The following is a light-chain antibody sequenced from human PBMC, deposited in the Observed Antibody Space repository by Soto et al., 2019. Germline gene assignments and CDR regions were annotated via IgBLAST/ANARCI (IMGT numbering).Light chain of an antibody. CDR2: NAS. Sequence: DVQMTQSPSTLSAPAGDRVTITCRASQSISSWLAWYQHKPGKAPKLLIHNASTLQSGAPSRFSGSGSGTEFTLTINSLQPDDSATYYCQQYNSYSPWTFGPGAKADIK. J-gene: IGKJ1*01. CDR3: QQYNSYSPWT. V-gene: IGKV1-5*01. CDR1: QSISSW.